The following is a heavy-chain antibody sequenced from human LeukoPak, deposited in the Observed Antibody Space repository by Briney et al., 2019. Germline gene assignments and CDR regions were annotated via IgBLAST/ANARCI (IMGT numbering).Heavy chain of an antibody. J-gene: IGHJ5*02. CDR1: GFTFSSYA. V-gene: IGHV3-23*01. D-gene: IGHD3-22*01. Sequence: GGSLRLSCAASGFTFSSYAMSWVRQAPGKGLEWVSAISGSGRTTYYADSVKGRFTISRDNSKNTLYLQMNSLRVEDTAVYYCAKTVEYYDSSGSLYNWFDPWGQGTLVTVSS. CDR3: AKTVEYYDSSGSLYNWFDP. CDR2: ISGSGRTT.